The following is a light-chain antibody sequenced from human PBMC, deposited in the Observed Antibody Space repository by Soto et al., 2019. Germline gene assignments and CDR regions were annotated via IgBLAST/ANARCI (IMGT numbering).Light chain of an antibody. V-gene: IGKV1-39*01. CDR2: AAS. J-gene: IGKJ1*01. Sequence: DIQMTQSPSSLYASVGDRVIITCRASQGIGNYLNWYQQRPGRAPKVLIYAASTLYRGVSSRFIGGGSGTDFTLNISSLQPEDFATYYCQKNNNTRWMVCRGTKVE. CDR1: QGIGNY. CDR3: QKNNNTRWM.